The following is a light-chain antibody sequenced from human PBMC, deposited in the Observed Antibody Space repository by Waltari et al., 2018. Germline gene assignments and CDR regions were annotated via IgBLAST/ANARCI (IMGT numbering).Light chain of an antibody. V-gene: IGLV1-44*01. Sequence: QSVLTQPPSASGTPGQRVTISCSGSSSNIGSNTVNWYQHLPGTAPKLLLYSNNQRPSGVPDRFSGSKSGTSASLAISGLQSEDAADYDCAAWDDSLNAWLFGGGTKLTVL. CDR2: SNN. CDR3: AAWDDSLNAWL. CDR1: SSNIGSNT. J-gene: IGLJ3*02.